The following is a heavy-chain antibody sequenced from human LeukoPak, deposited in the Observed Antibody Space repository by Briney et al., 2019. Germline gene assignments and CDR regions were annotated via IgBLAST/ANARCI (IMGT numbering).Heavy chain of an antibody. J-gene: IGHJ6*02. Sequence: GGSLRLSCAASGFTFSSYAMSWVRQAPGKGLEWVSAISGSGGSTYYADSVKGRFTISRDNSKNTLYLQMNSLRAEDTAVYYCAKDKGGSYYYYHGMDVWGQGTTVTVSS. CDR2: ISGSGGST. CDR1: GFTFSSYA. CDR3: AKDKGGSYYYYHGMDV. D-gene: IGHD1-26*01. V-gene: IGHV3-23*01.